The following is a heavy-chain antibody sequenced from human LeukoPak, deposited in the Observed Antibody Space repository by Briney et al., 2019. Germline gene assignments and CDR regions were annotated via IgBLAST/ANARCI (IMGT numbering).Heavy chain of an antibody. J-gene: IGHJ4*02. D-gene: IGHD6-19*01. CDR1: GFTFSSYA. Sequence: GGSPRLSCAASGFTFSSYAMHWVRQAPGKGLEWVAVISYDGSNKYYADSVKGRFTISRDNSKNTLYLQMNSLRAEDTAVYYCAREPEGYSSGWSPFDYWGQGTLVTVSS. V-gene: IGHV3-30*04. CDR2: ISYDGSNK. CDR3: AREPEGYSSGWSPFDY.